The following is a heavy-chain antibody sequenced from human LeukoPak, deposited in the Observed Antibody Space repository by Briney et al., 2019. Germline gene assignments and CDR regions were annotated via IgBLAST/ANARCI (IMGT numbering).Heavy chain of an antibody. CDR3: TTDEWA. V-gene: IGHV3-15*01. J-gene: IGHJ4*02. Sequence: PGGSLRLSCATSGFTFVTAWMSWVRQAPGKGPESVARIKSKTHGETIDYAAPVKGRFTISRDDSRNTLSLQMNSLETEDTAVYYRTTDEWAWGQGTLVTVSS. CDR2: IKSKTHGETI. CDR1: GFTFVTAW. D-gene: IGHD2-8*01.